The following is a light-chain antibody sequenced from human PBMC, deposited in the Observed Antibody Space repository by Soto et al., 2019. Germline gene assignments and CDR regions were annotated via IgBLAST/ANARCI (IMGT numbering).Light chain of an antibody. CDR1: QRIPTY. CDR2: AAS. Sequence: DIQMTQSPSSLSASVGDRVTLTCRASQRIPTYLYWYQKKPGKVPRLLIYAASGLQSGVPPRFSGSGSGTDFTLTISSLQPEDSAAYDCQQSYSTPHTLGQGTKLEIK. CDR3: QQSYSTPHT. J-gene: IGKJ2*01. V-gene: IGKV1-39*01.